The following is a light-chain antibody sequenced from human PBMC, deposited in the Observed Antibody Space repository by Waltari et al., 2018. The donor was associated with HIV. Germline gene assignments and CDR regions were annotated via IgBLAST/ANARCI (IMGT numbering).Light chain of an antibody. Sequence: QSALTQPASVSGSPGQSITISCTGTSSDVGGYNVVSWYQQHPGKAPKLMIYDVSKRPSGVSNRFSGSKSGNTASLTISGLQAEDEADYYCCSYAGSSTVVFGGGTKLTVL. CDR3: CSYAGSSTVV. J-gene: IGLJ2*01. CDR2: DVS. V-gene: IGLV2-23*02. CDR1: SSDVGGYNV.